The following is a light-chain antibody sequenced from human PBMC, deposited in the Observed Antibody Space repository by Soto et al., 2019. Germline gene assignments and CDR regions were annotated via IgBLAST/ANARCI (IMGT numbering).Light chain of an antibody. CDR2: GAS. CDR1: QSVSSNY. J-gene: IGKJ2*01. Sequence: EIVLTQSPATLSLSPGERATLSCRASQSVSSNYLAWYQQRPGQAPRLVISGASSRAAAIPDRFSVSGSGTDFNLAISRLEPEDFAVYYCQHHDDSPPRYTFGQGTKLQIK. V-gene: IGKV3-20*01. CDR3: QHHDDSPPRYT.